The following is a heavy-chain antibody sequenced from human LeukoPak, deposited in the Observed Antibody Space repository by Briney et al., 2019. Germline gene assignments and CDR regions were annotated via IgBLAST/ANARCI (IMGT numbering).Heavy chain of an antibody. CDR1: GFTFSSYA. D-gene: IGHD2-15*01. Sequence: GGFLRLSCAASGFTFSSYAMSWVRQAPGKGLEWVSAISGSGGSTYYADSVKGRFTISRDNSKNTLYLQMNSLRAEDTAVYYCAKASEPLIVVVVAATNWGQGTLVTVSS. CDR3: AKASEPLIVVVVAATN. J-gene: IGHJ4*02. V-gene: IGHV3-23*01. CDR2: ISGSGGST.